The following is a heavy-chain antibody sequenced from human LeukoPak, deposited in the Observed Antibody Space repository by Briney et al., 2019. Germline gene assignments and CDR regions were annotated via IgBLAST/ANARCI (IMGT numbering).Heavy chain of an antibody. CDR2: ISYDGSNK. CDR1: GFTFSSYA. Sequence: GGSLRLSCAASGFTFSSYAMHWVRQAPGKGLEWVAVISYDGSNKYYADSVRGRFTISRDNSKNTLYLQMNSLRAEDTAVYYCARALMVPGSDAFDIWGQGTMVTVSS. D-gene: IGHD2-2*01. V-gene: IGHV3-30-3*01. J-gene: IGHJ3*02. CDR3: ARALMVPGSDAFDI.